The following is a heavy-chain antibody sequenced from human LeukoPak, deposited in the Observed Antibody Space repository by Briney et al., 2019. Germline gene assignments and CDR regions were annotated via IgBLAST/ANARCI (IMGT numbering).Heavy chain of an antibody. CDR1: GFTFSKSW. CDR3: ASGNYFDY. J-gene: IGHJ4*02. V-gene: IGHV3-7*01. CDR2: IKPDGTEK. D-gene: IGHD1-26*01. Sequence: QSGGSLRLSCAASGFTFSKSWMSWARQAPGKGLECVANIKPDGTEKYYVDSVKGRFTISRDNAKNSLYLQMNSLRAEDTAVYYCASGNYFDYWGQGTLVTVSS.